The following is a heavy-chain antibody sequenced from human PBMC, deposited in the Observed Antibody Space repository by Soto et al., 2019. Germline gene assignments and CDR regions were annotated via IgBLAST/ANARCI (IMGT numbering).Heavy chain of an antibody. CDR1: GGTFSIYT. D-gene: IGHD2-21*01. CDR2: SA. Sequence: QVQLVQSGAEVKKPGSSVKVSCKASGGTFSIYTISWVRQAPGQGLEWMGGSANSAQKFQGRLTVTADESTSTVYLELSSLTSEDTAVYYCAREGPPAIAWFYPWGQGTLCSVSS. V-gene: IGHV1-69*01. CDR3: AREGPPAIAWFYP. J-gene: IGHJ5*02.